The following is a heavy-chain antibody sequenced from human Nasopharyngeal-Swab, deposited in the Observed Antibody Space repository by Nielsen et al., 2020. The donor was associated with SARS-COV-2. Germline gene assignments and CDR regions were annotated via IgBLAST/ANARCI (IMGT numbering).Heavy chain of an antibody. Sequence: SGPTLVKPTDTLTLTCTFSGFSLYTRGMCVSWIRQPPGKAPEWLARTDWDGDRYYNPSLKTRLTISRDIAKSQVVLTMTNMAPMDTATYYCTREQPSGDYDYYGMDVWGRGTTVTVSS. CDR1: GFSLYTRGMC. CDR3: TREQPSGDYDYYGMDV. D-gene: IGHD1-1*01. J-gene: IGHJ6*02. CDR2: TDWDGDR. V-gene: IGHV2-70*11.